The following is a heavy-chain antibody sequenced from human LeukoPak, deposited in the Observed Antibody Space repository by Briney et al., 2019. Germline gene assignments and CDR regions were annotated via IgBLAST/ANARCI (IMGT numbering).Heavy chain of an antibody. CDR2: ISYDGSNK. D-gene: IGHD6-13*01. Sequence: PGGSLRLSCAASGFTFSSYSMNWVRQAPGKGLEWVAVISYDGSNKYYADSVKGRFTISRDNSKNTLYLQMNSLRAEDTAVYYCARDSSSWNWFDPWGQGTLVTVSS. J-gene: IGHJ5*02. CDR3: ARDSSSWNWFDP. V-gene: IGHV3-30*03. CDR1: GFTFSSYS.